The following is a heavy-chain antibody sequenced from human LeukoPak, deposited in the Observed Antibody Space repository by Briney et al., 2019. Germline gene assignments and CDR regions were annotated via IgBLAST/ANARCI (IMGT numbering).Heavy chain of an antibody. V-gene: IGHV3-11*04. CDR1: GFRVSDYY. CDR3: ARFYDFWSGYYVDY. Sequence: GGSLRLSCEASGFRVSDYYMTWIRQALGKGLEWVSYISGTSSTIYYADSVKGRFTVSRDNAKTSVFLQMNSLRAEDTAVYYCARFYDFWSGYYVDYWGQGTLVTVSS. D-gene: IGHD3-3*01. CDR2: ISGTSSTI. J-gene: IGHJ4*02.